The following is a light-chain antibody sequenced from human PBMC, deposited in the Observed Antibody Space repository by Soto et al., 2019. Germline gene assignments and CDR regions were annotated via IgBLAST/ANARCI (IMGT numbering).Light chain of an antibody. CDR3: QSYDTSNQGV. Sequence: NFMLTQPHSVSESPGKTVTISCTSSSGSIASNYVQWYQQRPGSAPTTVIYEDNQRPSGVPDRFSGSIDSSSNSASLTISRLKTEDEADYYCQSYDTSNQGVFGGGTKVTVL. CDR1: SGSIASNY. V-gene: IGLV6-57*04. CDR2: EDN. J-gene: IGLJ2*01.